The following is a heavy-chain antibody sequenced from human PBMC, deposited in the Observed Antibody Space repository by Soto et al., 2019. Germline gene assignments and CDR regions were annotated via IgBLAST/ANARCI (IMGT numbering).Heavy chain of an antibody. Sequence: QLQLQESGPGLVKPSETLSLTCTVSGGSISSSGYFWGWIRQPPGKGLEWVGSLYYGGNTYHHPSLNRRVTMSVDTSKNQFSLKLGSVTAEDTAVYYCARLELWGRDYWGLGTLVTVSS. CDR2: LYYGGNT. CDR1: GGSISSSGYF. V-gene: IGHV4-39*01. D-gene: IGHD3-16*01. J-gene: IGHJ4*02. CDR3: ARLELWGRDY.